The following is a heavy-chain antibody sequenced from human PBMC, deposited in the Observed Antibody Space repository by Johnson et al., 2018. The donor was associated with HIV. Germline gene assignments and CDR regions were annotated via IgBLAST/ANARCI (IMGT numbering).Heavy chain of an antibody. CDR2: VWYDGSNE. J-gene: IGHJ3*02. CDR3: AGAYYYDSSGYYDAFDI. Sequence: VQLVESGGGVVQPGRSLRLSCAASGFTFSNYGMHWVRQAPGKGLDWVAVVWYDGSNEYYADSVKGRFTISRDNSKNTLYLQMNSLRAEDTAVYYCAGAYYYDSSGYYDAFDIWCQGTMVTVSS. D-gene: IGHD3-22*01. CDR1: GFTFSNYG. V-gene: IGHV3-33*01.